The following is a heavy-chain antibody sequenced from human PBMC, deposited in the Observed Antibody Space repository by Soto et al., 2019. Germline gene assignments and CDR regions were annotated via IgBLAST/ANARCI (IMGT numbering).Heavy chain of an antibody. D-gene: IGHD6-19*01. CDR1: GGTFSSYA. CDR2: IIPIFGTA. J-gene: IGHJ5*02. V-gene: IGHV1-69*01. Sequence: QVQLVQSGAEVKKPGSSVKVSCKASGGTFSSYAISWVRQAPGQGLEWLGGIIPIFGTANYAQKFQGRVTITADESTSTAYMELSSLRSEDTAVYYCARDQESGWYFRVKWFDPWGQGTLVTVSS. CDR3: ARDQESGWYFRVKWFDP.